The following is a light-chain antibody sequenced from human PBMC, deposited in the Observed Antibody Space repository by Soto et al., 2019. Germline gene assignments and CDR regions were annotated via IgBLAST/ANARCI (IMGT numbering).Light chain of an antibody. CDR2: AAS. CDR3: QQLNSYPPWT. J-gene: IGKJ1*01. Sequence: DIQMTQSPSSLSASVRYRVTITCRASQGISSYLAWYQQKPGKAPKLLIYAASTLQSGVPSRFSGSGSGTDFTLTISSLQPEDFATYYCQQLNSYPPWTFGQGTKVDI. CDR1: QGISSY. V-gene: IGKV1-9*01.